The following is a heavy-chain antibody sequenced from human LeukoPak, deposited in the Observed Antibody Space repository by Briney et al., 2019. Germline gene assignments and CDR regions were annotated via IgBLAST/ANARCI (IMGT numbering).Heavy chain of an antibody. CDR3: AKDSVKVTTVRRVPHYMDV. V-gene: IGHV3-74*01. D-gene: IGHD4-17*01. CDR2: INSDGSNT. CDR1: GFTFSNYW. J-gene: IGHJ6*03. Sequence: GGSLRLSCAASGFTFSNYWMHWVRQAPGKGLVWVSRINSDGSNTNYADSVKGRFTISRDNAKNTLYLQMNSLRAEDTAVYYCAKDSVKVTTVRRVPHYMDVWGKGTTVTVSS.